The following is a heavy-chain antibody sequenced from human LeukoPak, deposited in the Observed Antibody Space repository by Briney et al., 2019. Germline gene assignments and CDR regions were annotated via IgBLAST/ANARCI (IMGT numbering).Heavy chain of an antibody. CDR3: ARERQDTILHSGAFDI. CDR2: VPSDGSHT. D-gene: IGHD2-21*01. J-gene: IGHJ3*02. CDR1: GFTFSTYF. V-gene: IGHV3-30-3*01. Sequence: GRSPRLSCSPSGFTFSTYFMHWVRQAPPKGLECVSDVPSDGSHTFYVESVKGRFTISRDNSKNTLYLQMNRLRAEDTAVYFCARERQDTILHSGAFDIWGQGTMVTVSS.